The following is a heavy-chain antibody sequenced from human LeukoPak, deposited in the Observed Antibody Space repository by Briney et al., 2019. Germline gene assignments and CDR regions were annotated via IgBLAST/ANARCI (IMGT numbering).Heavy chain of an antibody. V-gene: IGHV5-51*01. CDR2: IYPGDSDT. CDR1: GYSFTSYW. D-gene: IGHD3-22*01. CDR3: ARPTYYYDSSGYYVGY. J-gene: IGHJ4*02. Sequence: GESLKISCKGSGYSFTSYWIDWVRQMPGKGLEWMGIIYPGDSDTRYSPSFQGQVTISADKSISTAYLQWSSLKASDTAMYYCARPTYYYDSSGYYVGYWGQGTLVTVSS.